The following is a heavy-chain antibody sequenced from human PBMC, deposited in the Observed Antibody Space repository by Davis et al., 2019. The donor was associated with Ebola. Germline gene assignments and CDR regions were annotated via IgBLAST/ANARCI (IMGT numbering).Heavy chain of an antibody. CDR1: GYTLTELS. Sequence: ASVKVSCKVSGYTLTELSMHWVRQAPGKGLEWMGGFDPEDGETIYAQKFQGRVTMTEDTSTDTAYMELSSLRSEDTAVYYCATGWNYYDSSGYGDYWGQGTLVTVSS. CDR3: ATGWNYYDSSGYGDY. CDR2: FDPEDGET. V-gene: IGHV1-24*01. D-gene: IGHD3-22*01. J-gene: IGHJ4*02.